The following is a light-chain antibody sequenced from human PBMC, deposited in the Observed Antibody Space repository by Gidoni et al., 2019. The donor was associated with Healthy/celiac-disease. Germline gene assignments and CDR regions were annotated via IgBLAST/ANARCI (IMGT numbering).Light chain of an antibody. V-gene: IGLV3-1*01. CDR3: QAWDSSTVV. J-gene: IGLJ2*01. Sequence: SYELTQPPSGSVSPGQTASITCSGDKLGDKYACWYQQKPGQSPVLVIYQDSKRPSGIPERFSGSNSGNIATLTISGTQAMDEADYYCQAWDSSTVVFGGGTKLTVL. CDR2: QDS. CDR1: KLGDKY.